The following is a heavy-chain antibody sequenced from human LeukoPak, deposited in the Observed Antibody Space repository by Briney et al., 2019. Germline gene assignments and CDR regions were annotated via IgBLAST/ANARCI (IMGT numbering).Heavy chain of an antibody. CDR3: ARWGPFGVAKGAIDY. J-gene: IGHJ4*02. V-gene: IGHV4-59*01. D-gene: IGHD3-3*01. CDR2: IYYSGST. CDR1: GGSISSYY. Sequence: SETLSLTCTVSGGSISSYYWSWIRQPPGKGLEWIGCIYYSGSTNYNPSLKSRVTISVDTSKNQFSLKLSSVTAADTAVYYCARWGPFGVAKGAIDYWGQGTLVTVSS.